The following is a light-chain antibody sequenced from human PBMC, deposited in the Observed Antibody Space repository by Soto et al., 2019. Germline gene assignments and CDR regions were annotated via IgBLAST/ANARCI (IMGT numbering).Light chain of an antibody. Sequence: DIVMTQSPDSLAVSLGERATINCKSSQSVLYSSNNKNYLAWYQQKPGQPPKLLIYWASTRESGVPDRFSGSGSGTDFTLTISSLQAEDVAVYNCQQYYSTLTFGQGTKVEIK. CDR3: QQYYSTLT. CDR1: QSVLYSSNNKNY. CDR2: WAS. J-gene: IGKJ1*01. V-gene: IGKV4-1*01.